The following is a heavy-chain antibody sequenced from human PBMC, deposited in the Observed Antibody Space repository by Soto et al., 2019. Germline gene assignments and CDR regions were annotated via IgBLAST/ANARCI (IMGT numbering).Heavy chain of an antibody. CDR3: AKDRQRVGAIIPYFDC. CDR1: GFSVSTSH. CDR2: ISGSGGST. J-gene: IGHJ4*02. D-gene: IGHD1-26*01. Sequence: PGGSLRLSCAAAGFSVSTSHISWVRQAPGKGLEWVSAISGSGGSTYYADSVKGRFTISRDNSKNTLYLQMNSLRAEDTAVYYCAKDRQRVGAIIPYFDCWGQGTLVTVSS. V-gene: IGHV3-23*01.